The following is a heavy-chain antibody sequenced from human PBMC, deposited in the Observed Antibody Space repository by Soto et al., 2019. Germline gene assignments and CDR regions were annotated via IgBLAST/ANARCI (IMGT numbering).Heavy chain of an antibody. D-gene: IGHD4-17*01. CDR2: VYYRGST. CDR1: GGSISSSSYY. Sequence: SETLSLTCTVSGGSISSSSYYWGWIRQPPGKELEWIGSVYYRGSTYYSPSLKSRVTISVDTSKNQFSLKLSSVTAADTAVYYCARLIDTVTTYGFDYWGQGTLVTVSS. J-gene: IGHJ4*02. V-gene: IGHV4-39*01. CDR3: ARLIDTVTTYGFDY.